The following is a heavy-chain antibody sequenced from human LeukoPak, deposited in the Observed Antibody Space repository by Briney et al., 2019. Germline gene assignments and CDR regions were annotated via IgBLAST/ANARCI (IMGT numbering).Heavy chain of an antibody. CDR2: IYTSGST. J-gene: IGHJ4*02. V-gene: IGHV4-61*02. Sequence: SETLSLTCTVSGGSISSGSYYWSWIRQPAGKGLEWIGRIYTSGSTNYNPSRKSRVTISVDTSKNQFSLKLSSVTAADTAVYYCARELHTYYYDSSGYYYAHYFDYWGQGTLVTVSS. D-gene: IGHD3-22*01. CDR3: ARELHTYYYDSSGYYYAHYFDY. CDR1: GGSISSGSYY.